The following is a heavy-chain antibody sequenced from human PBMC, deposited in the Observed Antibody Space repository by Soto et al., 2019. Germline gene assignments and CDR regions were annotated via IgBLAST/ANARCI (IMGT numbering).Heavy chain of an antibody. CDR3: VRGGKYRQQETYFFDY. J-gene: IGHJ4*02. D-gene: IGHD6-6*01. CDR1: GGSTTNSNYY. CDR2: IDYYGNT. V-gene: IGHV4-39*01. Sequence: QLQLQESGPGLVKPSETLSLRCSVSGGSTTNSNYYWGWIRQPPGRGLEWLGSIDYYGNTYYNPSDRGRVTVFIDTSKSQFSVELTSVTAADTAVYYCVRGGKYRQQETYFFDYWGQGALVTVSS.